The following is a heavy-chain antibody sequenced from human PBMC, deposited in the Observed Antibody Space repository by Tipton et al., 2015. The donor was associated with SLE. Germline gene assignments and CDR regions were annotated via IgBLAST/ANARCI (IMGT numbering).Heavy chain of an antibody. D-gene: IGHD1-1*01. V-gene: IGHV4-30-2*01. Sequence: TLSLTCFVSGDSISSGGYSWSWIRQPPGKGLEWIGYIYDTGTTYFKPSLKSRVTISVDRSKNQFSLKVSSVTAADTAVYYCARVPGLERSYYYFYYMDVWGKGTTVTVSS. CDR1: GDSISSGGYS. J-gene: IGHJ6*03. CDR2: IYDTGTT. CDR3: ARVPGLERSYYYFYYMDV.